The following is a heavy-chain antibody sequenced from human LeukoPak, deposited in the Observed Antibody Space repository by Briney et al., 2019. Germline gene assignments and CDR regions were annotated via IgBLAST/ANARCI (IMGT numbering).Heavy chain of an antibody. CDR1: GYTFTSYY. CDR3: ARATWELLDYYYMDV. J-gene: IGHJ6*03. V-gene: IGHV1-46*03. D-gene: IGHD1-26*01. CDR2: INPSGGST. Sequence: ASVKVSCKASGYTFTSYYMHWVRQAPGQGLEWMGIINPSGGSTSYAQKFQGRVTMTRDTSTSTVYMELSSRRSEDTAVYYCARATWELLDYYYMDVWGKGTTVTVSS.